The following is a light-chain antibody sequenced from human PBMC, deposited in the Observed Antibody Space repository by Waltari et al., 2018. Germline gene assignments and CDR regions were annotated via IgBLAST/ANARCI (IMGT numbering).Light chain of an antibody. J-gene: IGKJ1*01. CDR1: QGIYNS. V-gene: IGKV1-NL1*01. CDR3: QQYYNTPRT. Sequence: DAQMTQSPSSLSASVGGGVTITCRASQGIYNSLAWYQQKPGKAPKLLLFDASTLESGVPSRFSGSGSGAHYTLTITSLQPDDFGTYYCQQYYNTPRTFGQGTQVEIK. CDR2: DAS.